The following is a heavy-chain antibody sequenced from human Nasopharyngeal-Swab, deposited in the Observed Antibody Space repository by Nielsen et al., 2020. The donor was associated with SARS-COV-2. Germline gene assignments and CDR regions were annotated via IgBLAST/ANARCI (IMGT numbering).Heavy chain of an antibody. D-gene: IGHD6-13*01. J-gene: IGHJ4*02. Sequence: GESLKISCEASGIAFSSYWMSWVRQPPGKGLEWVANIKHDGSDKNYVDSVKGRFTISRDKAKNLLFLQMNNLRAEDTALYYCTRDPYSTPPDYWGQGTLVTVSS. CDR2: IKHDGSDK. V-gene: IGHV3-7*01. CDR1: GIAFSSYW. CDR3: TRDPYSTPPDY.